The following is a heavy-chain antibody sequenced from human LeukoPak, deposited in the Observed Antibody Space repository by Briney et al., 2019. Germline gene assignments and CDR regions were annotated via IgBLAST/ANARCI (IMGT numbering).Heavy chain of an antibody. CDR3: AKDYYDSSGYYYSDY. CDR2: INTDGSST. J-gene: IGHJ4*02. D-gene: IGHD3-22*01. V-gene: IGHV3-74*01. Sequence: GGSLRLSCAASGFTFSSYWMHWVRQAPGKGLVWVSRINTDGSSTSYADSVKGRFTISRDNARNSLYLQMNSLRAEDTAVYYCAKDYYDSSGYYYSDYWGQGTLVTVSS. CDR1: GFTFSSYW.